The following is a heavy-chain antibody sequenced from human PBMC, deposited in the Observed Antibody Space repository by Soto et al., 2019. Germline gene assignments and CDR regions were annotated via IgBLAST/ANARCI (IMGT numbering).Heavy chain of an antibody. J-gene: IGHJ4*02. CDR2: IIPIFGTA. D-gene: IGHD3-10*01. CDR1: GGTFSSYA. CDR3: ARPGEMATNGRYYFDY. Sequence: QVQLVQSGAEVKKPGSSVKVPCKASGGTFSSYAISWVRQAPGQGLEWMGGIIPIFGTANYAQKFQGRVTITADESTSTAYMELSSLRSEDTAVYYCARPGEMATNGRYYFDYWGQGTLVTVSS. V-gene: IGHV1-69*01.